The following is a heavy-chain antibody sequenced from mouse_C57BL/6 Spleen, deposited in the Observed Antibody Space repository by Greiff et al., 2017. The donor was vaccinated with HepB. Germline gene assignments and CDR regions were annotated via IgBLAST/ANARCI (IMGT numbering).Heavy chain of an antibody. Sequence: EVQVVESGGGLVKPGGSLKLSCAASGFTFSSYAMSWVRQTPEKRLEWVATISDGGSYTYYPDNVKGRFTISRDNAKNNLYLQMSHLKSEDTAMYYCAREGTGTRGYYFDYWGQGTTLTVSS. CDR2: ISDGGSYT. J-gene: IGHJ2*01. CDR3: AREGTGTRGYYFDY. D-gene: IGHD4-1*01. V-gene: IGHV5-4*01. CDR1: GFTFSSYA.